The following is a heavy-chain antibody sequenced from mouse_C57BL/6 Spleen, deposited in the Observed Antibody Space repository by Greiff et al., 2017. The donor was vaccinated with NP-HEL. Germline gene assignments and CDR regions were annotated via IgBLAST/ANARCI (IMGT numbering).Heavy chain of an antibody. Sequence: EVKLVESGGGLVQPGGSMKLSCAASGFTFSDAWMDWVRQSPEKGLEWVAEIRNKANNHATYYAESVKGRFTISRDDSKSSVYLQMNSLRAEDTGIYYCTRRVAELGRWYFDVWGTGTTVTVSS. D-gene: IGHD4-1*01. CDR3: TRRVAELGRWYFDV. J-gene: IGHJ1*03. CDR1: GFTFSDAW. V-gene: IGHV6-6*01. CDR2: IRNKANNHAT.